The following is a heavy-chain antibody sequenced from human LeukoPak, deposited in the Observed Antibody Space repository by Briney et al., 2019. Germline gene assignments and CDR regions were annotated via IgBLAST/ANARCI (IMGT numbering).Heavy chain of an antibody. CDR3: AQIWFGEFPWFDP. CDR1: GYTLTELS. Sequence: ASVKVSCKVSGYTLTELSMHWVRQAPGKGLEWMGGFDPGDGETIYAQKFQGRVTMTEDTSTDTAYMELSSLRSEDTAVYYCAQIWFGEFPWFDPWGQGTLVTVSS. V-gene: IGHV1-24*01. D-gene: IGHD3-10*01. J-gene: IGHJ5*02. CDR2: FDPGDGET.